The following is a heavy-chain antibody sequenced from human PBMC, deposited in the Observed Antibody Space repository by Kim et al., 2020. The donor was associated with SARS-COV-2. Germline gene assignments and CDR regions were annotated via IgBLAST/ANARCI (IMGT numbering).Heavy chain of an antibody. CDR2: INHSGST. V-gene: IGHV4-34*01. CDR1: GGTFNSYY. CDR3: ARSAHSVSSGYYLPY. Sequence: SETLSLTCAVYGGTFNSYYWSWIRQPPGEGLEWIGEINHSGSTNYNPSLKSRVTISVDTSKNQFSLRLTSVTAADTAVYYCARSAHSVSSGYYLPYWGQGTLVTVSS. D-gene: IGHD3-22*01. J-gene: IGHJ4*02.